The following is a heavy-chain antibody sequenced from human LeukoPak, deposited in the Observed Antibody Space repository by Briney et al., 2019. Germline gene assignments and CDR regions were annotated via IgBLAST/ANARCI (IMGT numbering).Heavy chain of an antibody. CDR3: ARHAPAYCGGDCYSFDY. Sequence: PSETLSLTCAVSGVSISSSNWWSWVRQPPGKGLEWIGSIYYSGSTYYNPSLKSRVTISVDTSKNQFSLKLSSVTAADTAVYYCARHAPAYCGGDCYSFDYWGQGTLVTVSS. CDR1: GVSISSSNW. J-gene: IGHJ4*02. CDR2: IYYSGST. D-gene: IGHD2-21*02. V-gene: IGHV4-39*01.